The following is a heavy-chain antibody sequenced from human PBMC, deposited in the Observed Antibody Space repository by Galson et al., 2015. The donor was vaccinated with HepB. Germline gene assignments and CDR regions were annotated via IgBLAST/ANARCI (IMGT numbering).Heavy chain of an antibody. CDR2: ISSSSSYI. V-gene: IGHV3-21*01. CDR1: GFTFSSYS. CDR3: ARARIAAAANKGNNWFDP. Sequence: SLRLSCAASGFTFSSYSMNWVRQAPGKGLEWVSSISSSSSYIYYADSVKGRFTISRDNAKNSLYLQMNSLRAEDTAVYYCARARIAAAANKGNNWFDPWGQGTLVTVSS. J-gene: IGHJ5*02. D-gene: IGHD6-13*01.